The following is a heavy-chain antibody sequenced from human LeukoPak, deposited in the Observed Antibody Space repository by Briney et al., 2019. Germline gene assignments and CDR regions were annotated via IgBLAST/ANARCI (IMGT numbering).Heavy chain of an antibody. D-gene: IGHD1-7*01. CDR3: AKDIVGITGTTGYFDY. J-gene: IGHJ4*02. Sequence: GGSLRLSCAASGFTFSSYAMSWVRQAPGKGLEWVSAISGSGGSTYYADSVKGRFTISRDNSKNTLYLQMNSLRAEDTALYDCAKDIVGITGTTGYFDYWGQGTLVTVSS. CDR2: ISGSGGST. V-gene: IGHV3-23*01. CDR1: GFTFSSYA.